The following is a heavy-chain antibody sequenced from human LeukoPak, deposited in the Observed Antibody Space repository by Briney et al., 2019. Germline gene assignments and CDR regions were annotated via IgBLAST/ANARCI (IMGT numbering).Heavy chain of an antibody. J-gene: IGHJ6*03. CDR2: ISSSSSYI. CDR3: ARENYYYYYMDV. Sequence: GGSLILSCAASGFTFSSYSMNWVRPAPGKGLEWVSSISSSSSYIYYADSVKGRFTISRDNAKNSLYLQMNSLRAEDTAVYYCARENYYYYYMDVWGKGTTVTVSS. V-gene: IGHV3-21*01. CDR1: GFTFSSYS.